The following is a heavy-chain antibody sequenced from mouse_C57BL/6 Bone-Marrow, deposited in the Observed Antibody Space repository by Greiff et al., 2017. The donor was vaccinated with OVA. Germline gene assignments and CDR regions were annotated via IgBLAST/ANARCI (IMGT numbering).Heavy chain of an antibody. CDR3: AREGGDSDYHFDY. Sequence: QVQLKQPGAELVKPGASVKMSCKASGYTFTSYWITWVKQRPGQGLEWIGDIYPGSGSTNYNEKFKSKATLTVDTSSSTAYMQLSSLTSEDSAVYYCAREGGDSDYHFDYWGQGTTLTVSS. CDR2: IYPGSGST. CDR1: GYTFTSYW. D-gene: IGHD2-4*01. V-gene: IGHV1-55*01. J-gene: IGHJ2*01.